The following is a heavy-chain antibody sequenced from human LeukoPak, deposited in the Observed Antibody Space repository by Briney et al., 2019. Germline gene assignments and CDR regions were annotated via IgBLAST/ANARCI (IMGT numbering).Heavy chain of an antibody. V-gene: IGHV4-59*08. CDR2: IYYSGSINST. CDR3: ARAIVPWGYYFDY. Sequence: SETLSLTCTVSGGSISSYYWSWIRQPPGKGLEWIGYIYYSGSINSTNYSPSLKSRVPISVDTSKNQFSLKLNSMTAADTAMYYCARAIVPWGYYFDYWGQGTLVTVSS. CDR1: GGSISSYY. D-gene: IGHD2-8*01. J-gene: IGHJ4*02.